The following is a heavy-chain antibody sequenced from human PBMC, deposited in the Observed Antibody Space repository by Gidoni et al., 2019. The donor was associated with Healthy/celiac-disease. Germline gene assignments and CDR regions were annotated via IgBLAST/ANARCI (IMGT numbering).Heavy chain of an antibody. CDR1: GFTFSSYA. V-gene: IGHV3-23*01. Sequence: EVQLLESGGGLVQPGGSLRLSCAASGFTFSSYAMSWVRKAPGKGREWVAAISCSGGSTYYADSVKGRCTISRDNSKNTLYLQMNSLRAEDTAVYYGAKDPYYEVWSGYPEFDYWGQGTLVTVSS. CDR2: ISCSGGST. D-gene: IGHD3-3*01. J-gene: IGHJ4*02. CDR3: AKDPYYEVWSGYPEFDY.